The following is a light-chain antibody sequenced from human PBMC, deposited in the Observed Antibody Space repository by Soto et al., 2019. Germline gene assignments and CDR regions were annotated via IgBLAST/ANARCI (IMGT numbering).Light chain of an antibody. CDR2: AAS. CDR3: QQYHDWPPST. J-gene: IGKJ2*01. V-gene: IGKV3D-15*01. Sequence: IVVTQSPATLSASLRERVTLSCRASQSVRKDLAWYQQKPGQAPRLLIYAASARATGVPDRFSGSGSGTDFTLIISSLQSDDFGVYYCQQYHDWPPSTFGQGTNLEI. CDR1: QSVRKD.